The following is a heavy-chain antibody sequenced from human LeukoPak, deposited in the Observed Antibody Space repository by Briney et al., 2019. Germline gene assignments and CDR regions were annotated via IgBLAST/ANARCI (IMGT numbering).Heavy chain of an antibody. CDR3: ARAQHTRYSYGYSFDY. CDR1: GFTFSSYS. D-gene: IGHD5-18*01. CDR2: ISSSSSYI. J-gene: IGHJ4*02. Sequence: GGSLRLSCAASGFTFSSYSMNWVRQAPGKGLEWVSSISSSSSYIYYADSVKGRFTISRDNAKNSLYLQMNSLRAEGTAVYYCARAQHTRYSYGYSFDYWGQGTLVTVSS. V-gene: IGHV3-21*01.